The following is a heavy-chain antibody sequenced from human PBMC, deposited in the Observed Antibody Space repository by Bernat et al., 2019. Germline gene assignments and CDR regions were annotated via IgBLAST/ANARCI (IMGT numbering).Heavy chain of an antibody. D-gene: IGHD3/OR15-3a*01. CDR3: ARIQRVIFKALNL. CDR1: GGSFSGYY. Sequence: QVQLQQWGAGLLKPSETLSLTCAVYGGSFSGYYWSWIRQPPGKGLEWIGEINHSGSTNYNPSLKSRVTISVDTSKNQFSLKLSSVTAADTAVYYCARIQRVIFKALNLLDRGTLVTVSS. CDR2: INHSGST. J-gene: IGHJ2*01. V-gene: IGHV4-34*01.